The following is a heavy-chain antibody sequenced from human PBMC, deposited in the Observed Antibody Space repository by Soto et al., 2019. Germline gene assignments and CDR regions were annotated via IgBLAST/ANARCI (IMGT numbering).Heavy chain of an antibody. CDR3: ARGYDYVWGSYRPSRYFDY. V-gene: IGHV4-30-2*01. CDR1: GGSISSGGYS. D-gene: IGHD3-16*02. Sequence: NPSETLSLTCAVSGGSISSGGYSWSWIRQPPGKGLEWIGYIYHSGGTYYNPSLKSRVTISVDRSKNQFSLKLSSVTAADTAVYYCARGYDYVWGSYRPSRYFDYWGQGTLVTVSS. CDR2: IYHSGGT. J-gene: IGHJ4*02.